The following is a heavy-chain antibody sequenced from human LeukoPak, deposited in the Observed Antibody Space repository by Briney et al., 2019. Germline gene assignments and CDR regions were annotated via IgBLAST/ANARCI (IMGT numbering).Heavy chain of an antibody. CDR1: GFTFSSYA. V-gene: IGHV3-23*01. Sequence: GGSLRLSCVASGFTFSSYAMSWVRQAPGKGLEWVSAISGSGGTAYYADSVKGRFTISRDNSKNTLYLQMNSLRAEDTAVYYCAKVGWFGELLPDYWGQGTLVTVSS. D-gene: IGHD3-10*01. CDR2: ISGSGGTA. CDR3: AKVGWFGELLPDY. J-gene: IGHJ4*02.